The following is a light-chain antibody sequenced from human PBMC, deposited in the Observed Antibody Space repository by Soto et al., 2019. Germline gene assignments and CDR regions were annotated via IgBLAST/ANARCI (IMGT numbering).Light chain of an antibody. V-gene: IGKV3-20*01. CDR1: QSVSSSY. CDR2: GAS. CDR3: QQYGSSPLT. J-gene: IGKJ4*01. Sequence: EIALTQSPGTLSLSPGERATLSCRASQSVSSSYLAWYQQKPGQAPRLPIYGASSRATGIPDRFRGSGAGTDFTLTISRLEPEDFAVYYCQQYGSSPLTFGGRTKVEI.